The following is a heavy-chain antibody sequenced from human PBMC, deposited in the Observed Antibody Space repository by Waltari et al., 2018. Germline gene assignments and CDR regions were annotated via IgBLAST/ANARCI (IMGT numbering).Heavy chain of an antibody. V-gene: IGHV4-59*08. D-gene: IGHD6-13*01. CDR1: GGSISGYY. CDR2: SDYNGRT. Sequence: QVQLQESGPGLVKPSETLSVTCTVSGGSISGYYWSRIRQPPGKGLEWIGYSDYNGRTNYKPSLNTRVTISLDTSKNQVSLRLSSVTATDTAVYYCARHRGYGSTWGWFDPWGQGTLVTVSS. J-gene: IGHJ5*02. CDR3: ARHRGYGSTWGWFDP.